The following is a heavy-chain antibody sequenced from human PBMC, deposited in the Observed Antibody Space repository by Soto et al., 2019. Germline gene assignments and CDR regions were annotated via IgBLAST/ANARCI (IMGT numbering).Heavy chain of an antibody. Sequence: EVHLVESGGGLVQPGGSLRLSCAASGFTFNPYWMHWVRQAPGKGLVWVSRINPDGSSTTYADSVKGRFTISRDNSKNTVYLQMNGLGAEDTAIYYCARDNWNSYWGQGALVTVSS. CDR3: ARDNWNSY. CDR1: GFTFNPYW. V-gene: IGHV3-74*01. D-gene: IGHD1-7*01. J-gene: IGHJ4*02. CDR2: INPDGSST.